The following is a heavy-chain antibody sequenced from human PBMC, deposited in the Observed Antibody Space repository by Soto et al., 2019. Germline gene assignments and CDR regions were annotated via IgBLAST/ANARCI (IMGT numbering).Heavy chain of an antibody. D-gene: IGHD6-13*01. CDR1: GGTFSSYA. J-gene: IGHJ4*02. Sequence: QVHLVQSGAEVKKPGSSVKDACKASGGTFSSYAISWMRQAPGQGPEWMGGIIPIFGTPSYAQKFQDRVTITADEFTSTAYMELSSLRSEDTAVYYCAREFCSNSGRFDNWGQGTLVTVSS. V-gene: IGHV1-69*01. CDR3: AREFCSNSGRFDN. CDR2: IIPIFGTP.